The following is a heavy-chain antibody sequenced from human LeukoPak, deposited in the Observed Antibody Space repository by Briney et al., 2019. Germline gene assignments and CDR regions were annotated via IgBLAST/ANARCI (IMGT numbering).Heavy chain of an antibody. D-gene: IGHD3-3*01. CDR1: GFDFSTYG. J-gene: IGHJ3*02. Sequence: QPGRSLRLSCAASGFDFSTYGMHWVRQAPGKGLEWVAVMWYDGSNEYYGDSVRGRFIISRDNSRNTLYLQMSSLRVEDTAVYYCVRDLDQNDFWSGYWPDAADSWGRGTMVFVSS. V-gene: IGHV3-33*01. CDR3: VRDLDQNDFWSGYWPDAADS. CDR2: MWYDGSNE.